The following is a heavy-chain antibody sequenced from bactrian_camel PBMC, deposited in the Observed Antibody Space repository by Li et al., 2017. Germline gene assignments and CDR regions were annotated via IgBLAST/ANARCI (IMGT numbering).Heavy chain of an antibody. CDR2: IYTGGGIT. CDR3: ARGGLWADWGT. D-gene: IGHD3*01. V-gene: IGHV3S1*01. Sequence: HVQLVESGGGSVQAGGSLRLSCAVSGYTLSSICMGWFHQAPGKERERVALIYTGGGITYYAESVKGRFTISQDKAAENTPYLQMYSLKPEDTAVYYCARGGLWADWGTWGQGTQVTVS. J-gene: IGHJ6*01. CDR1: GYTLSSIC.